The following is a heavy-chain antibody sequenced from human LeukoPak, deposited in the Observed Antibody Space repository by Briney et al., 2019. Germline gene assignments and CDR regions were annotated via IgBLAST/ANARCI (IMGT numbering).Heavy chain of an antibody. CDR3: ARAYGSGSYLVPDH. CDR1: GFTFSSYS. CDR2: ISSSSSTI. V-gene: IGHV3-48*02. J-gene: IGHJ4*02. Sequence: GGSLRLSCVVSGFTFSSYSMNWVRQAPGKGREWVSYISSSSSTIYYADSVKGRFTISRDNDKNSLYLQMNSLRDEDTAVYYCARAYGSGSYLVPDHWGQGTLVTVSS. D-gene: IGHD3-10*01.